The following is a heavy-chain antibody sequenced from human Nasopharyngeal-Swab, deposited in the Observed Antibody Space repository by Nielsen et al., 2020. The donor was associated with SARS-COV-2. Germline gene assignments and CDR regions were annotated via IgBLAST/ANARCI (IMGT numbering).Heavy chain of an antibody. D-gene: IGHD6-13*01. CDR3: ARLDPYSSRDDS. V-gene: IGHV4-39*01. CDR2: IYYSGST. J-gene: IGHJ4*02. Sequence: WLRQPPGKGLEWIGSIYYSGSTYYNPSLKRRITISVDTSTNQFSLKLSSVTAADTAVYYCARLDPYSSRDDSWGQGTLVTVSS.